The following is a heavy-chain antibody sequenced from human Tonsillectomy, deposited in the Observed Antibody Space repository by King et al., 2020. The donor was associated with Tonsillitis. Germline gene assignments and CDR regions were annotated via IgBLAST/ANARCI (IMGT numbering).Heavy chain of an antibody. V-gene: IGHV3-7*01. J-gene: IGHJ1*01. CDR2: IKQDGSEK. Sequence: VQLVESGGGLVQPGGSLRLSCAASGFTFSSYWMSWVRQAPGKGLEWVANIKQDGSEKYYVDSVKGRFTISRDNAKNSLYLQMNSLRVEDTAVYYCARADYGDYFSEYFQHWGQGTLVTVSS. D-gene: IGHD4-17*01. CDR3: ARADYGDYFSEYFQH. CDR1: GFTFSSYW.